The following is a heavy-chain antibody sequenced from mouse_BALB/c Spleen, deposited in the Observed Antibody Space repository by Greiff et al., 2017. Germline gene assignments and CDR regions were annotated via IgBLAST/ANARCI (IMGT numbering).Heavy chain of an antibody. CDR1: GYSITSDYA. D-gene: IGHD2-3*01. CDR3: ARSGDDGGAY. J-gene: IGHJ3*01. V-gene: IGHV3-2*02. CDR2: ISYSGST. Sequence: VQLQQSGPGLVKPSQSLSLTCTVTGYSITSDYAWNWIRQFPGNKLEWMGYISYSGSTSYNPSLKSRISITRDTSKNQFFLQLNSVTTEDTATYYCARSGDDGGAYWGQGTLVTVSA.